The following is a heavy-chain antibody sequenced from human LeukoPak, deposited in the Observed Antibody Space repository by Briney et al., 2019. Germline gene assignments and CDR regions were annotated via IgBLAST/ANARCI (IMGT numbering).Heavy chain of an antibody. CDR2: ISSSSSYI. Sequence: GGSLRLSCAASGFTFSSYSMNWVRQAPGKGLEWVSSISSSSSYIYYADSVKGRFTISRDNAKNSLYLQMNSLRAEDTAVYYCARGDPNSSGYYLVSYYYYYGMDVWGQGTTVTVSS. J-gene: IGHJ6*02. CDR1: GFTFSSYS. V-gene: IGHV3-21*01. D-gene: IGHD3-22*01. CDR3: ARGDPNSSGYYLVSYYYYYGMDV.